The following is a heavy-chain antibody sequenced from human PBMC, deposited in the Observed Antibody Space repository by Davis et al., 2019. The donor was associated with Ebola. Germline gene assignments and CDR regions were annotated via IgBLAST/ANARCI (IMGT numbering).Heavy chain of an antibody. Sequence: GESLKISCAASGFTFSSYGMHWVRQAPGKGLEWVAFIRYDGSNKYYADSVKGRFTISRDNSKNTLYLQMNSLRAEDTAVYYCAKDRYGGNGLDYWGQGTLVTVSS. J-gene: IGHJ4*02. CDR3: AKDRYGGNGLDY. CDR2: IRYDGSNK. D-gene: IGHD4-23*01. V-gene: IGHV3-30*02. CDR1: GFTFSSYG.